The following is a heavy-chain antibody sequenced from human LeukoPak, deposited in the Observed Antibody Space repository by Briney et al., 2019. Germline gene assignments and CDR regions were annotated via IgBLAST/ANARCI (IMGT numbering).Heavy chain of an antibody. V-gene: IGHV3-23*01. D-gene: IGHD2-15*01. CDR1: GFTFSSYA. Sequence: GGSLRLSCAASGFTFSSYAMSWVRQAPGKGLEWVSAISGSGGTTYYADSVKGRFTISRDNSKNTLYLQMHSLRAEDTAVYYCAKRGGYCSGGRCYGGMGVWGQGTTVTVSS. J-gene: IGHJ6*02. CDR3: AKRGGYCSGGRCYGGMGV. CDR2: ISGSGGTT.